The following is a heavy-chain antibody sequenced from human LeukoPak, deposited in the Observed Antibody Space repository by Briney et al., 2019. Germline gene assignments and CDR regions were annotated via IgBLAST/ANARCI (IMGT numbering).Heavy chain of an antibody. D-gene: IGHD1-26*01. Sequence: PGRSLRLSCAASGFTFSSYGMHWVRQAPGKGLEWVAVISYDGSNKYYADSVKGRFTISRDNSKNTLYLQMNSLRAEDTAVYYCAKDWSGSHDYWGQGTLVTVSS. J-gene: IGHJ4*02. V-gene: IGHV3-30*18. CDR3: AKDWSGSHDY. CDR2: ISYDGSNK. CDR1: GFTFSSYG.